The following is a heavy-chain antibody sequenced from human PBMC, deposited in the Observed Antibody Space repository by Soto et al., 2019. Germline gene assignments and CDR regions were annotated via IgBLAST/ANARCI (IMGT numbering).Heavy chain of an antibody. Sequence: QVQLVESGGGVVQPGRSLRLSCAASGFTFSSYAMHWVRQATGKGLEWVAVISYDGSNQYYADSVKGRFTISRDNSKNTLYLQMNSLRDEDTAVYYCARDNSGYDDFLYYLDYGGQGTLVTVSS. CDR3: ARDNSGYDDFLYYLDY. V-gene: IGHV3-30-3*01. CDR2: ISYDGSNQ. J-gene: IGHJ4*02. CDR1: GFTFSSYA. D-gene: IGHD5-12*01.